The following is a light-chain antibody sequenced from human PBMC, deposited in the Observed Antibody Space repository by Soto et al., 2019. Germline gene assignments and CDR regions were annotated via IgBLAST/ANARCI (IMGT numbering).Light chain of an antibody. CDR1: SSNIGAGYD. Sequence: QSVLTQPPSVSGAPGQRVTISCTGSSSNIGAGYDVHWYQQLPGTAPKLLIYGNNNRPSGIPDRFSGSKSGTSASLAITGLQAEDEADYYCCSFASSSTYVFGTGTKVTVL. CDR3: CSFASSSTYV. CDR2: GNN. J-gene: IGLJ1*01. V-gene: IGLV1-40*01.